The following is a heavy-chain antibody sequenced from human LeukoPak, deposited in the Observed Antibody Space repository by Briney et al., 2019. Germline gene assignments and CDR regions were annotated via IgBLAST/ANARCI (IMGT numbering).Heavy chain of an antibody. V-gene: IGHV3-23*01. D-gene: IGHD2-21*02. CDR1: GFTFSSYG. J-gene: IGHJ3*02. CDR3: ARLAYCGGDCYFAFDI. CDR2: ISGSGGST. Sequence: GGSLRLSCAASGFTFSSYGMSWVRQAPGKGLEWVSAISGSGGSTYYADSVKGRFTISRDNSKNTLYLQMNSLRAEDTAVYYCARLAYCGGDCYFAFDIWGQGTMVTVSS.